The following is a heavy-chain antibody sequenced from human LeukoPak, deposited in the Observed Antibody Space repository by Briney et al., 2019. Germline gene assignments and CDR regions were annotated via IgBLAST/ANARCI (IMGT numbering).Heavy chain of an antibody. V-gene: IGHV4-30-4*08. CDR1: GGSISSGDYY. J-gene: IGHJ4*02. D-gene: IGHD6-13*01. CDR3: ARGRRMYSSSWYY. Sequence: PSQTLSLTCTVSGGSISSGDYYWSWIRQPPGKGLEWIGYIYYSGSTYYNPSLKSRVTISVDTSKNQFSLKLSSVTAADTAVYYCARGRRMYSSSWYYWGQGTLVTVSS. CDR2: IYYSGST.